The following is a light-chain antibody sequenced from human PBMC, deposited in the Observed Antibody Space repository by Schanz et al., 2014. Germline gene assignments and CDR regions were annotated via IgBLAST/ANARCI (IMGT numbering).Light chain of an antibody. CDR3: QQYKNCWG. Sequence: DIQMTQSPSTLSASVGDRVTLTCRASQSISTWLAWYQQKPGKAPKVLIYDASNLESGVPSRFSGSGSGTEFTLTISSLQPDDFATYYCQQYKNCWGFGQGTKVEIK. V-gene: IGKV1-5*01. CDR2: DAS. CDR1: QSISTW. J-gene: IGKJ1*01.